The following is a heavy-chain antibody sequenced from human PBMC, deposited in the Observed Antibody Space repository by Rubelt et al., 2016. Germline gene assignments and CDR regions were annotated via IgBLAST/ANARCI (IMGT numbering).Heavy chain of an antibody. CDR3: ARAFYYSNYYYYGMDV. D-gene: IGHD4-11*01. Sequence: QVQLQESGPGLVKPSETLSLTCTVSGYSISSGYYWGWIRQPPGKGLEWIGEINHSGSTNYNPSLKGRVTISVDTAKNQCSLKLSSVTAADTAVYYCARAFYYSNYYYYGMDVWGQGTTVTVSS. CDR2: INHSGST. CDR1: GYSISSGYY. V-gene: IGHV4-38-2*02. J-gene: IGHJ6*02.